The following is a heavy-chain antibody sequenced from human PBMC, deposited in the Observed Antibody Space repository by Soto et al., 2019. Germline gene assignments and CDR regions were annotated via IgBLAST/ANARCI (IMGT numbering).Heavy chain of an antibody. CDR1: GFTFNDYA. Sequence: EVQLVESGGGLVQPGRSLRLSCAASGFTFNDYAMHWVRQAPGKGLEWVSGISWNSGNIGYAESVKGRFAISRDNAKNSLYLQMNSLRSEDTALCYCAKDSRYYVDDGFDILGQGTMVTVSS. D-gene: IGHD3-16*01. CDR2: ISWNSGNI. CDR3: AKDSRYYVDDGFDI. V-gene: IGHV3-9*01. J-gene: IGHJ3*02.